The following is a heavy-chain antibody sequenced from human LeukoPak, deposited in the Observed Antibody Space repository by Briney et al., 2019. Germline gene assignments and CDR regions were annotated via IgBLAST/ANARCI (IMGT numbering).Heavy chain of an antibody. CDR3: ASGMGATEGYYYYGMDV. CDR2: ISAYNSNT. Sequence: ASVKVSCKASGYTLTSYGISWVRQAPGQGLEWMGWISAYNSNTNYAQKLQGRVTMTTDTSTSTAYMELRSLRSDDTAVYYCASGMGATEGYYYYGMDVWGQGTTVTVSS. CDR1: GYTLTSYG. J-gene: IGHJ6*02. V-gene: IGHV1-18*01. D-gene: IGHD1-26*01.